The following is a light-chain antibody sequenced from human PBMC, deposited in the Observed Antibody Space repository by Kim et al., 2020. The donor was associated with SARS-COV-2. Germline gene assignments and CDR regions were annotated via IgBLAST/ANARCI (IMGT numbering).Light chain of an antibody. Sequence: GQSATISCKGTSSDVGGYNYVSWYQQHPGKAPKLMTYGVTERPSGVPDRFSGSKSGNTASLTISGLQAEDEADYYCCSYAGSSSLVFGGGTQLTVL. J-gene: IGLJ3*02. CDR2: GVT. CDR3: CSYAGSSSLV. V-gene: IGLV2-11*03. CDR1: SSDVGGYNY.